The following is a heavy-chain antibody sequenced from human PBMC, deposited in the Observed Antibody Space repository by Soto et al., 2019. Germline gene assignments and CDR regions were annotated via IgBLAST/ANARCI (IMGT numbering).Heavy chain of an antibody. Sequence: GGSLRLSCAASGFTFSSYGMHWVRQAPGKGLEWVAVISYDGSNKYYADSVKGRFTISRDNSKNTLYLQMNSLRAEDTAVYYCAKNTDTAMVTWWSFDYWGQGTLVTVSS. CDR2: ISYDGSNK. CDR1: GFTFSSYG. D-gene: IGHD5-18*01. CDR3: AKNTDTAMVTWWSFDY. J-gene: IGHJ4*02. V-gene: IGHV3-30*18.